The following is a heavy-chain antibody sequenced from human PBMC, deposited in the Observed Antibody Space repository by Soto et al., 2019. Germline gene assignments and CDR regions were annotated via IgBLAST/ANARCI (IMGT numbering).Heavy chain of an antibody. V-gene: IGHV4-4*07. CDR2: IYTSGTT. J-gene: IGHJ6*02. CDR3: AREGASGFGMDV. Sequence: SETLSLTCNVSGGSIRSYYWSWIRQPAGKALEWIGRIYTSGTTNYNPSLKSRVTMLVDTSKNQSSLKLSSVTAADTAVYYCAREGASGFGMDVWGQGTTVTAP. D-gene: IGHD1-26*01. CDR1: GGSIRSYY.